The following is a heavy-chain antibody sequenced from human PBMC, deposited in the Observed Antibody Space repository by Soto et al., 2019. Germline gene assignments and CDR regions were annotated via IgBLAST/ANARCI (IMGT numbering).Heavy chain of an antibody. CDR2: VNTNNGDT. D-gene: IGHD5-18*01. CDR1: GYTFSNYD. V-gene: IGHV1-8*01. CDR3: ARGSRKGYAIDFDY. Sequence: QVQLVQSGAELKKRGASVKVSCKASGYTFSNYDMNWVRQATGQGPEWIGWVNTNNGDTGYAQKFQGRVTLTTDISTTTAYMELTSLRSEDTDIYYCARGSRKGYAIDFDYWGQGTLITVSS. J-gene: IGHJ4*02.